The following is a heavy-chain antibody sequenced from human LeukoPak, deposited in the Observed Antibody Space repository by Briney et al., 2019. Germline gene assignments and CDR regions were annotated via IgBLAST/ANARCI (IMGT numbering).Heavy chain of an antibody. CDR2: IYYSGST. CDR1: GGSISSYY. CDR3: ARRFYFGGSGSYCSGFDY. Sequence: SETLSLTCTVSGGSISSYYWSWIRQPPGKGLEWIGYIYYSGSTNYNPSLKSRVTISVDTSKNQFSLKLSSVTAADTAVYYCARRFYFGGSGSYCSGFDYWGQGTLVTVSS. D-gene: IGHD3-10*01. V-gene: IGHV4-59*01. J-gene: IGHJ4*02.